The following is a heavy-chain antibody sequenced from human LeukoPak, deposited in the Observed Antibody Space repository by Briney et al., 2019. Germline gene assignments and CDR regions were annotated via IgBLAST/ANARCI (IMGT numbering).Heavy chain of an antibody. J-gene: IGHJ4*02. CDR3: TTDPLYCSSTSCYNWPFGFWSGYYTGRNY. D-gene: IGHD2-2*02. CDR2: IKSKTAGGTQ. V-gene: IGHV3-15*01. Sequence: PAGSLRLSCAASGFTFSTACMSWHRPAQGQGLEWVGRIKSKTAGGTQDYAAPVKRRFTISRDESKNTLYLQMNSLKTEDTAVYYCTTDPLYCSSTSCYNWPFGFWSGYYTGRNYWGQGTLVTVSS. CDR1: GFTFSTAC.